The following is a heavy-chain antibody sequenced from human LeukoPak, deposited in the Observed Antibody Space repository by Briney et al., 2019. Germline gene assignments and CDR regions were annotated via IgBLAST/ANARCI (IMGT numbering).Heavy chain of an antibody. CDR2: ISAYNGNT. D-gene: IGHD3-9*01. V-gene: IGHV1-18*01. CDR1: GYTFTSYG. CDR3: ARDRPGGLRYFDWLSY. Sequence: ASVKVSCKASGYTFTSYGISWVRQAPGQGLEWMGWISAYNGNTNYAQKLQGRVTMTTDTSTSTAYMELRSLRSDDTAVYYCARDRPGGLRYFDWLSYWGQGTQVTVSS. J-gene: IGHJ4*02.